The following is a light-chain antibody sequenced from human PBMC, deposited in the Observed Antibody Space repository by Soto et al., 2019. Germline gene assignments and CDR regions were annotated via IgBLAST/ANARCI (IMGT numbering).Light chain of an antibody. V-gene: IGKV1-5*01. CDR3: QQYTGS. J-gene: IGKJ1*01. CDR1: ESISTW. CDR2: DAS. Sequence: DIQMTQSPSTLSASVGDRVTITCRASESISTWLAWYQQKPGRAPKLLIYDASNLESGVPSRFSGSSSGTEFILTIDSVQPDDFATYYCQQYTGSFGLGTRVDIK.